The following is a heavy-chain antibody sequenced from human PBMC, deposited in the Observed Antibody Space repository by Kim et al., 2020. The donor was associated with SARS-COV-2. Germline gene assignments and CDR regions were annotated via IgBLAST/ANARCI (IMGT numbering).Heavy chain of an antibody. CDR1: GGTFSSYA. V-gene: IGHV1-69*13. J-gene: IGHJ6*02. CDR3: ASGKQQLYYYYGMDV. CDR2: IIPIFGTA. D-gene: IGHD6-13*01. Sequence: SVKVSCEASGGTFSSYAISWVRQAPGQGLEWMGGIIPIFGTANYAQKFQGRVTITADESTSTAYMELSSLRSEDTAVYYCASGKQQLYYYYGMDVWGQGTTVTVSS.